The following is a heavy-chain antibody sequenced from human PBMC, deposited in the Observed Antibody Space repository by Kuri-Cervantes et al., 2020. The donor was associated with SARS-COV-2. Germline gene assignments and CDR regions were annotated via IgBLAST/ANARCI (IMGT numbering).Heavy chain of an antibody. Sequence: ASVKVSCKASGYTFTSYGISWVRQAPGQGLEWMGWISAYNGNTNYAQKLQGRVTMTRNTSISTAYMELRSLRSDDTAVYYCARDLHDYGDYGIDYWGQGTLVTVSS. CDR3: ARDLHDYGDYGIDY. D-gene: IGHD4-17*01. V-gene: IGHV1-18*04. CDR2: ISAYNGNT. CDR1: GYTFTSYG. J-gene: IGHJ4*02.